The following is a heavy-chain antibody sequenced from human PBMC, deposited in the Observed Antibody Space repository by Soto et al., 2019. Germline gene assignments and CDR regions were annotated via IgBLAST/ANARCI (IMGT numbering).Heavy chain of an antibody. CDR1: GFTVSSNY. CDR3: ARGGRDGYNTDYGYFDY. CDR2: IYSGGST. D-gene: IGHD3-16*01. Sequence: EVQLVESGGGLIQPGGSLRLSCAASGFTVSSNYMTWVRQAPGKGLEWVSVIYSGGSTYYADSVKGRFTISRDNSKNTLYLQMSSLRAEDTAVYYCARGGRDGYNTDYGYFDYWGQGTLVTVSS. V-gene: IGHV3-53*01. J-gene: IGHJ4*02.